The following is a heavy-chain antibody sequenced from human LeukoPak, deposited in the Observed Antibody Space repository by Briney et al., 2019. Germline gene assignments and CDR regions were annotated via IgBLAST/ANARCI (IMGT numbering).Heavy chain of an antibody. V-gene: IGHV4-31*03. Sequence: PSETLSLTCTVSGASFSSGDQYWNWIRQSPGKGLEWIGSLHPSGNLYNNPSLESRVTMSVDTSKNQFSLNLNPVTAADTAVYFCSRGLDSRKLGYWGQGTLVTVSS. CDR1: GASFSSGDQY. J-gene: IGHJ4*02. D-gene: IGHD3-22*01. CDR2: LHPSGNL. CDR3: SRGLDSRKLGY.